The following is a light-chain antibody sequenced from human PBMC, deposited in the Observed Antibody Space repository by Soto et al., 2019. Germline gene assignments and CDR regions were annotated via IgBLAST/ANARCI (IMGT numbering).Light chain of an antibody. CDR2: GNS. V-gene: IGLV1-40*01. J-gene: IGLJ3*02. Sequence: QSVLTQPPSVSGAPGQRVTISCTGSSSNIGAGYDVHWYQHLPGTAPKLLIYGNSNRPSGVPDRFSGSKSGTSASLAITGLQPEDEADYYCQSYDSSLSGWVFGGGTKLTVL. CDR3: QSYDSSLSGWV. CDR1: SSNIGAGYD.